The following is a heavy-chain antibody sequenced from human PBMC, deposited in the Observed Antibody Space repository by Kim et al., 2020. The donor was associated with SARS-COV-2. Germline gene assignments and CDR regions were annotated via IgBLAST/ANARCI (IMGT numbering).Heavy chain of an antibody. D-gene: IGHD2-2*01. CDR2: IYYSGST. CDR3: ARQGGSWDIVVVPAAPFDY. J-gene: IGHJ4*02. CDR1: GGSISSSSYY. V-gene: IGHV4-39*01. Sequence: SETLSLTCTVSGGSISSSSYYWGWIRQPPGKGLEWIGSIYYSGSTYYNPSLKSRVTISVDTCKNQFSLKLSSVTAADTAVYYCARQGGSWDIVVVPAAPFDYWGQGTLVTVSS.